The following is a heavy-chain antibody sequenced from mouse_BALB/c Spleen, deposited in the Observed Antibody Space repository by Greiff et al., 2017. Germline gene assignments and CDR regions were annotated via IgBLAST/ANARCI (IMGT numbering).Heavy chain of an antibody. V-gene: IGHV5-12-2*01. D-gene: IGHD2-1*01. CDR2: ISNGGGST. J-gene: IGHJ4*01. CDR3: ARHNYGNGNAMDY. Sequence: EVKLVESGGGLVQPGGSLKLSCAASGFTFSSYTMSWVRQTPEKRLEWVAYISNGGGSTYYPDTVKGRFTISRDNAKNTLYLQMSSLKSEDTARCEAARHNYGNGNAMDYWGQGTSVTVSS. CDR1: GFTFSSYT.